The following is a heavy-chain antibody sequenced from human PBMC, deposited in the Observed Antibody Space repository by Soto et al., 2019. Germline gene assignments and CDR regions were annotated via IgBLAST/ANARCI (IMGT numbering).Heavy chain of an antibody. CDR3: ARSIRDSSGWYFFEYGMDV. Sequence: PGGSLRLSCAASGFTFSSYAMHWVRQAPGKGLEWVAVISYDGSNKYYADSVKGRFTISRDSSKNTLYLQMNSLRAEDTAVYYCARSIRDSSGWYFFEYGMDVWGQGTTVTVSS. J-gene: IGHJ6*02. CDR1: GFTFSSYA. V-gene: IGHV3-30-3*01. D-gene: IGHD6-19*01. CDR2: ISYDGSNK.